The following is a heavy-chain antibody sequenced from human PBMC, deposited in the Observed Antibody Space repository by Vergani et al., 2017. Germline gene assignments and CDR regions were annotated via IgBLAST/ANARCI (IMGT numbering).Heavy chain of an antibody. V-gene: IGHV4-39*01. CDR1: GGSITSSSYY. J-gene: IGHJ4*02. CDR2: IYHSGGA. CDR3: ARTESFILRYFHWAL. D-gene: IGHD3-9*01. Sequence: QLHLQESGPGLVKPSETLSLTCTVSGGSITSSSYYWGWIRQPPGKGLEWIGNIYHSGGAYYNPSLKGRVTISFDTSNNQFSLEVTSVTAADTAIYFCARTESFILRYFHWALWGQGTLVTVSS.